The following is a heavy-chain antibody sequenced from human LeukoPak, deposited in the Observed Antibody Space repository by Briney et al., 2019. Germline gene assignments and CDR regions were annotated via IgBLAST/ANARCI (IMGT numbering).Heavy chain of an antibody. CDR2: ISSSSSTI. CDR1: GFTFSSYS. D-gene: IGHD5-12*01. Sequence: PGGSLRLSCAASGFTFSSYSMNWVRQAPGKGLEWVSYISSSSSTIYYADSVKGRFTISRHNAKNSLYLQMNRLRDEDTAVYYCARSKNGLHWGQGTLVTVSS. J-gene: IGHJ4*02. V-gene: IGHV3-48*02. CDR3: ARSKNGLH.